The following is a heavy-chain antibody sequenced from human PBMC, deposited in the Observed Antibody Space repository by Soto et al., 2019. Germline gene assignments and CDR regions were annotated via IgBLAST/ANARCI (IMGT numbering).Heavy chain of an antibody. CDR3: TRSRGFGCMDV. J-gene: IGHJ6*02. Sequence: PGGSLRLSCAASGFTVNSHVMSWVRQAPGKGLEWVSSISGSGDETYYGDSVKGRFTISRDSSSSTVYLEMKNLRGEDTAVYFCTRSRGFGCMDVWGQGTTVTVSS. CDR1: GFTVNSHV. V-gene: IGHV3-23*01. D-gene: IGHD3-22*01. CDR2: ISGSGDET.